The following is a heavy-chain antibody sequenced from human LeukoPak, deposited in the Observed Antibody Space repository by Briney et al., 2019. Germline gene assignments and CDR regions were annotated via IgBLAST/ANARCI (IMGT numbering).Heavy chain of an antibody. CDR3: ARDAAAGTGGDY. V-gene: IGHV4/OR15-8*01. D-gene: IGHD6-13*01. Sequence: PSETLSLTCGVSGGSISSGKWWSWVRQPPGKGLEWIGEISHSGSPNYNPSLKSRLTISVDLPKNQFSLDLRSVTAADTAVYYCARDAAAGTGGDYWGQGTLVTVSS. J-gene: IGHJ4*02. CDR2: ISHSGSP. CDR1: GGSISSGKW.